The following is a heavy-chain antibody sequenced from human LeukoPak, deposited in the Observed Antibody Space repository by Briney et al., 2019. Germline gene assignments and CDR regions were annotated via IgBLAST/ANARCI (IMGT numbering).Heavy chain of an antibody. V-gene: IGHV7-4-1*02. CDR1: GYTFTSYA. CDR3: AKGGWVAVTGMDS. D-gene: IGHD6-19*01. CDR2: INTNTGNP. Sequence: ASVKVSCKVSGYTFTSYAMNWVRQAPGQGLEWMGWINTNTGNPTYAQGFTGRFVFSLDTSVSTAYLQISSLKPEDTGVYYCAKGGWVAVTGMDSWGQGTLVTVSS. J-gene: IGHJ4*02.